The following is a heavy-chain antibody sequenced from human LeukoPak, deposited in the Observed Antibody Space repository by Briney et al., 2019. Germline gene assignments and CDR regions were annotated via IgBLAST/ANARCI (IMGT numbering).Heavy chain of an antibody. Sequence: PGESLKISCKGSANSFTSNWIGWVRQMPGKGLEWMGIIYPGDSDTRYSPSFQGQVTISADKSISTAYLQWSSLKASDTAMYYCASGPTVTTASFDYWGQGTLVTVSS. V-gene: IGHV5-51*01. CDR2: IYPGDSDT. J-gene: IGHJ4*02. CDR3: ASGPTVTTASFDY. D-gene: IGHD4-17*01. CDR1: ANSFTSNW.